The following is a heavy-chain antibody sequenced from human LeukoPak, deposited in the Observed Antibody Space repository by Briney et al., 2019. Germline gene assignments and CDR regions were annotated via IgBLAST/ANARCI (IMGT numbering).Heavy chain of an antibody. CDR2: ISGSGGST. CDR3: AKVRYSGSRRGVDY. CDR1: GFTFSSYA. V-gene: IGHV3-23*01. J-gene: IGHJ4*02. D-gene: IGHD1-26*01. Sequence: RGSLRLSCAASGFTFSSYAMGWVRQAPGKGLEWVSAISGSGGSTYYADSVKGRFTISRENSKNTLYLQMNSLRAEDTAVYYGAKVRYSGSRRGVDYWGQGTLVTVSS.